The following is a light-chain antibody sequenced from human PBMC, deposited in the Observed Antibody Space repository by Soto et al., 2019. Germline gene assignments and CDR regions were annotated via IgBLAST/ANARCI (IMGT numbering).Light chain of an antibody. CDR1: SGSIASND. CDR2: ENN. CDR3: QSYDSSTVV. V-gene: IGLV6-57*04. Sequence: NFMLTQPHSVSESPGKTVTISCIRSSGSIASNDVQWYQQRPGSAPTTVIYENNQRPSGVPDRFSGSTDGSSNSASLTISGLQTEDEADYYCQSYDSSTVVFGGGTQLTVL. J-gene: IGLJ2*01.